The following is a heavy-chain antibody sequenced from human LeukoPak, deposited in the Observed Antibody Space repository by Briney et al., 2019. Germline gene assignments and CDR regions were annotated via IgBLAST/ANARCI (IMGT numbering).Heavy chain of an antibody. CDR1: GYTFTSYD. J-gene: IGHJ6*02. V-gene: IGHV1-8*01. CDR2: MNPNSGNT. Sequence: ASVKVSCKASGYTFTSYDINWVRQATGHGLEWMGWMNPNSGNTGYAQKFQGRVTMTRNTSISTAYMELSSLRSEDTAVYYCARGRTVTTFYYGMDVWGQGTTVTVSS. CDR3: ARGRTVTTFYYGMDV. D-gene: IGHD4-17*01.